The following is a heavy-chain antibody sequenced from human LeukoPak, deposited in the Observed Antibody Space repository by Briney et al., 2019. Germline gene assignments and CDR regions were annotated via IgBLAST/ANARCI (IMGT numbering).Heavy chain of an antibody. D-gene: IGHD6-13*01. V-gene: IGHV5-51*01. J-gene: IGHJ4*02. CDR2: IYPRDSDI. Sequence: EALKSSCKASGYGFTNYWIAWVRPMPGKGLEYMGIIYPRDSDISYNPSFRGQVTISADKSISTAYLQWTSLKASDTAMYFCARPPHTSSWYFFDFWGQGTLVTVSS. CDR1: GYGFTNYW. CDR3: ARPPHTSSWYFFDF.